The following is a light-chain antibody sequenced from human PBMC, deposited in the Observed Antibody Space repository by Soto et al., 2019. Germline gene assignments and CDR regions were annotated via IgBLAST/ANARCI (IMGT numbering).Light chain of an antibody. CDR3: RECYTAPAWT. CDR1: QSVFSRFRNKNY. CDR2: WAS. V-gene: IGKV4-1*01. Sequence: DIVMTQSPDSLTLSLGERATINCKSSQSVFSRFRNKNYLGWFQQKPGQTPRLLIYWASTRESGVSDRFSGRGSGTDFTLTIDGLQAEDVGVYCWRECYTAPAWTFGQGTEVEV. J-gene: IGKJ1*01.